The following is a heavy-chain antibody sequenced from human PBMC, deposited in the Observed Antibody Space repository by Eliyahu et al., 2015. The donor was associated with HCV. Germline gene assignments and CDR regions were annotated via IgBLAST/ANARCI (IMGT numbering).Heavy chain of an antibody. CDR2: ISWNSGSI. CDR3: AKDMGDILTGDWYFDL. J-gene: IGHJ2*01. Sequence: EVQLVESGGGLVQPGRSLRLSCAASGFTFDDYAMHWXRQXPGKGLEWVSGISWNSGSIGYADSVKGRFTISRDNAKNSLYLQMNSLRAEDTALYYCAKDMGDILTGDWYFDLWGRGTLVTVSS. D-gene: IGHD3-9*01. V-gene: IGHV3-9*01. CDR1: GFTFDDYA.